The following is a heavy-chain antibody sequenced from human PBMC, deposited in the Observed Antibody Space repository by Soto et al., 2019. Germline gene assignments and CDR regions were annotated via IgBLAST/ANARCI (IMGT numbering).Heavy chain of an antibody. J-gene: IGHJ5*02. Sequence: ASVKVSCKASGYTFTSYGISWVRKAPGKGLEWKGGIRAYNGNTNYAQKVQGRVTMTTDTSTSTAYMELRSLRSDDTAVYYCARDRPILGYCSGGSCFYWFDPWGQGTLVTVSS. CDR2: IRAYNGNT. D-gene: IGHD2-15*01. V-gene: IGHV1-18*01. CDR3: ARDRPILGYCSGGSCFYWFDP. CDR1: GYTFTSYG.